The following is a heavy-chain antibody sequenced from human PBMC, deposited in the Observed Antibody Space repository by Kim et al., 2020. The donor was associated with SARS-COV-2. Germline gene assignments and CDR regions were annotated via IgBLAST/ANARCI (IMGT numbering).Heavy chain of an antibody. CDR3: GRSLAVRGEYHSWFDP. CDR1: GGSISSSTYY. D-gene: IGHD6-6*01. V-gene: IGHV4-39*01. CDR2: IYYSGST. J-gene: IGHJ5*02. Sequence: SETLSLTCTVSGGSISSSTYYWGWIRQRPGKELEWIGTIYYSGSTYYNPSLKSRVTISVDTSKNQFFLKLSSVTAADTAVYYCGRSLAVRGEYHSWFDP.